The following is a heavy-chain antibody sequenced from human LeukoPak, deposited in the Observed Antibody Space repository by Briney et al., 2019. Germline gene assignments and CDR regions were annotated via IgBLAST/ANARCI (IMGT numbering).Heavy chain of an antibody. CDR1: EFIFSNYW. D-gene: IGHD7-27*01. CDR2: INSDGSST. Sequence: GGSLRLSCADSEFIFSNYWMHWVRQAPGKGLVWVSRINSDGSSTSYADSVKGRFTISRDNAKNTLYLQMNSLRAEDTAVYYCARVLGNLGSRFDYWGQGTLVTVSS. J-gene: IGHJ4*02. CDR3: ARVLGNLGSRFDY. V-gene: IGHV3-74*01.